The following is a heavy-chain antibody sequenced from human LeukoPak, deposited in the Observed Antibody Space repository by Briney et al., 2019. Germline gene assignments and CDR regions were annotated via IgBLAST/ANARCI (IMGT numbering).Heavy chain of an antibody. CDR1: GFTFSDYY. D-gene: IGHD6-19*01. V-gene: IGHV3-11*01. CDR3: ARESGWSVDY. Sequence: GGSLRHSCAASGFTFSDYYMSWIRQAPGKGLEWVSYISSSGGTLYSADSVKGRFTISRDNAENSLYLQMNSLRAEDTAVYYCARESGWSVDYWGQETLVTVSS. J-gene: IGHJ4*02. CDR2: ISSSGGTL.